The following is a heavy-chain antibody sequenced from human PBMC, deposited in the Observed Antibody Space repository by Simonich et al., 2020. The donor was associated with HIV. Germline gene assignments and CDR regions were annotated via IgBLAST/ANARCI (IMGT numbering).Heavy chain of an antibody. D-gene: IGHD1-7*01. J-gene: IGHJ4*02. CDR3: ARGTRFDY. Sequence: QVQLVQSGAEVKKPGASVKVSCKASGYTFTNYFITWVRQAPGQGLEWMGWINPYNLNTNYAQKLQEHQGRVTMTTDTSTSTVYMELRSLTSDDTAVYYCARGTRFDYWGQGTLVIVSS. CDR2: INPYNLNT. CDR1: GYTFTNYF. V-gene: IGHV1-18*01.